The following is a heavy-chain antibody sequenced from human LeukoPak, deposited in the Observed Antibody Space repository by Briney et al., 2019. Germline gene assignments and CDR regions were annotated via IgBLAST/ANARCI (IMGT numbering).Heavy chain of an antibody. V-gene: IGHV1-2*02. J-gene: IGHJ5*02. D-gene: IGHD3-10*01. CDR1: GYTFTGHY. CDR2: INPNSGGT. Sequence: ASVKVSCKASGYTFTGHYIHWVRQAPGQGLEWMGWINPNSGGTNYAQKFQGRVTMTRDTSISTAYMELSRLRSDDTAVYYCARGRGDYGSGSYYTGLWRRFDPWGQGTLVTVSS. CDR3: ARGRGDYGSGSYYTGLWRRFDP.